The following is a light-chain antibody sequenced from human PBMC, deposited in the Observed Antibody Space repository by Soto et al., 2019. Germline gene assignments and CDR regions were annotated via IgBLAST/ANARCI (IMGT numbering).Light chain of an antibody. CDR2: EVS. Sequence: QSALTQPASVSGSPGPSITISCSGSSSDVGGYNYVSWYQQHPGKAPKLMLYEVSNRPSGVSIRFSGSKSCNTASLTLSGLQAEDDADYSCSSYTITTTLGLFCGGTKVTVL. CDR1: SSDVGGYNY. J-gene: IGLJ3*02. CDR3: SSYTITTTLGL. V-gene: IGLV2-14*01.